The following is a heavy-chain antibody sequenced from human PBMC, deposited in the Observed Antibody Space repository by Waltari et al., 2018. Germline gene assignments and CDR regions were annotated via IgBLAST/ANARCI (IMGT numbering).Heavy chain of an antibody. CDR1: GYAFTSYA. CDR2: INAGNGNT. D-gene: IGHD6-19*01. V-gene: IGHV1-3*03. J-gene: IGHJ4*02. Sequence: QVQLVQYGAEVKKPGASVKVSCKASGYAFTSYAMHWVPQAPGQRLEWMGWINAGNGNTKYSQEFQGRVTITRDTSASTAYMELSSLRSEDMAVYYCAREHSSGSEFDYWGQGTLVTVSS. CDR3: AREHSSGSEFDY.